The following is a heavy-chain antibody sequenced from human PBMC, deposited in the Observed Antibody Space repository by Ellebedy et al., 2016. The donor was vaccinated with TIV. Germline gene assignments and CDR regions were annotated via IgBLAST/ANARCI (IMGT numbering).Heavy chain of an antibody. J-gene: IGHJ4*02. Sequence: AASVQVSCKASAYIFTSYYIHWVRQAAGQGLVWMGIINLSGGSTNYAQKFQGRVTMTRDTYTSTVYMELSSLRSEDTAVYYCARESGSQRFFEYWGQGTLVTVSS. D-gene: IGHD1-26*01. CDR1: AYIFTSYY. CDR2: INLSGGST. V-gene: IGHV1-46*01. CDR3: ARESGSQRFFEY.